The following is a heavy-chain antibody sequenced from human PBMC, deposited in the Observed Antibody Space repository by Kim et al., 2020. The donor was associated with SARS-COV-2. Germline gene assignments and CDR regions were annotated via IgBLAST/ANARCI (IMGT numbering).Heavy chain of an antibody. V-gene: IGHV3-23*01. D-gene: IGHD3-3*01. CDR3: AKDGGYYKPNWFDP. J-gene: IGHJ5*02. Sequence: ADSVKGRFTNYRDNSKNTLYLQMNSLRAEDTAVYYCAKDGGYYKPNWFDPWGQGTLVTVSS.